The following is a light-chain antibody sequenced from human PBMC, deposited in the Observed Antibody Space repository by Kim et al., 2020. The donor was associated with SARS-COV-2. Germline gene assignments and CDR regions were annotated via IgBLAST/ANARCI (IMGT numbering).Light chain of an antibody. CDR1: QSVSSY. CDR3: QQRSNWPSFT. CDR2: DAS. V-gene: IGKV3-11*01. J-gene: IGKJ3*01. Sequence: SPGESATLSCRASQSVSSYLAWYQQKPGQAPRLLIYDASNRATGIPARFSGSGSGTDFTLTISSLEPEDFAVYYCQQRSNWPSFTFGPGTKVDIK.